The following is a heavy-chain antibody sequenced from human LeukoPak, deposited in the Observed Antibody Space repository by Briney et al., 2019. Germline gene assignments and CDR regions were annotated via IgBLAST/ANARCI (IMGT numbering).Heavy chain of an antibody. Sequence: SETLSLTCTVSGDSISSSSHYWGWIRQPPGKTLEWIGSLHHTGRSYSSAALKSRVNISMDMSKSQFSLKLNSMTAADSGVYYCVAEMTASAAFDIWGRGTLVAVSS. D-gene: IGHD2-21*02. CDR1: GDSISSSSHY. CDR2: LHHTGRS. CDR3: VAEMTASAAFDI. V-gene: IGHV4-39*01. J-gene: IGHJ3*02.